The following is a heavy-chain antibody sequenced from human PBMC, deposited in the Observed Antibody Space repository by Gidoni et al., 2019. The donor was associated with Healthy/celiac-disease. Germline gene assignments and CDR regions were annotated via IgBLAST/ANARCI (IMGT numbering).Heavy chain of an antibody. D-gene: IGHD3-22*01. Sequence: QVQLQQWGAGLLKPSETLSLTCAVYVGSFSGYYWSWIRQPPGKGLEWIGEINHSGSTNYNPSLKSRVTISVDTSKNQFSLKLSSVTAADTAVYYCARVIGYYDSSGYYLGPWGQGTLVTVSS. CDR1: VGSFSGYY. V-gene: IGHV4-34*01. CDR2: INHSGST. CDR3: ARVIGYYDSSGYYLGP. J-gene: IGHJ5*02.